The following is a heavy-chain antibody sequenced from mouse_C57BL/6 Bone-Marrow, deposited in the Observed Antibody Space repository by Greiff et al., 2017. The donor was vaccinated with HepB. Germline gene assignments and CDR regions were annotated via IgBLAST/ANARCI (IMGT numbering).Heavy chain of an antibody. CDR1: GFSLTSYG. J-gene: IGHJ4*01. Sequence: VQLQHSGPGLVQPSQSLSITCTVSGFSLTSYGVHWVRQSPGKGLEWLGVIWSGGSTDYNAAFISRLSISKDNSKSQVFFKMNSLQADDTAIYYCARNGPYYGSSLYAMDYWGQGTSVTVSS. CDR3: ARNGPYYGSSLYAMDY. D-gene: IGHD1-1*01. V-gene: IGHV2-2*01. CDR2: IWSGGST.